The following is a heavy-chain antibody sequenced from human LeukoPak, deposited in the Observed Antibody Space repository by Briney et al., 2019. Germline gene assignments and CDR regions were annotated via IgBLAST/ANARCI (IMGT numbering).Heavy chain of an antibody. D-gene: IGHD3-10*01. CDR2: IYTSGST. J-gene: IGHJ3*02. Sequence: SETLSLTCTVSVGSISSYYWSWIRQPAGKGLEWIGRIYTSGSTNYNPSLKSRVTMSVDTSKNQFSLKLSSVTAADTAVYYCATSMVRGVYADAAFDIWGQGTMVTVSS. CDR3: ATSMVRGVYADAAFDI. V-gene: IGHV4-4*07. CDR1: VGSISSYY.